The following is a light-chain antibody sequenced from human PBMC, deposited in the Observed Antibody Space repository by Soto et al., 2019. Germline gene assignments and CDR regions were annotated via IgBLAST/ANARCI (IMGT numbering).Light chain of an antibody. CDR3: QQYYSYPLT. J-gene: IGKJ4*01. CDR2: DAS. Sequence: DLQITQRPSSQSASVGDRVTITCQASQDISNYLNWYQQKPGKAPRLLIYDASTLESGVPSRFSGSGSGTDFTLTISSLQPEDFATYYCQQYYSYPLTFGGGTEVAIK. CDR1: QDISNY. V-gene: IGKV1-33*01.